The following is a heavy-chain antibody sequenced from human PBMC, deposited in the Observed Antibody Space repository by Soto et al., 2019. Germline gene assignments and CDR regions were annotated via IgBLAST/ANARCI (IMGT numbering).Heavy chain of an antibody. Sequence: QVQLVESGGGVVQPGRSLRLSCAASGFTFSSYGMHWVRQAPGKGLEWVAVISYDGGNKNYVDSVKGRFTISRDNSKNTLYLQMNSLRAEETAVHYCAKDTYYHDSSGYYVFDYWGQGTLVTVSS. J-gene: IGHJ4*02. CDR3: AKDTYYHDSSGYYVFDY. V-gene: IGHV3-30*18. CDR2: ISYDGGNK. CDR1: GFTFSSYG. D-gene: IGHD3-22*01.